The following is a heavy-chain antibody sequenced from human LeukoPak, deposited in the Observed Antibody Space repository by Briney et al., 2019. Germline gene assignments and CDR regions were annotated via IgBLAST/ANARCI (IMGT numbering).Heavy chain of an antibody. J-gene: IGHJ4*02. CDR1: GFTFSSYA. CDR2: ISGSGGST. D-gene: IGHD3-9*01. V-gene: IGHV3-23*01. Sequence: PGGSLRLSCAASGFTFSSYAMSWVRQAPGKGLEWVSAISGSGGSTYYADSVKGRFTISRDNSKNTLYLQMNSLRAEDTAVYYCARNQDGDILSDPGDYWGQGTLVTVSS. CDR3: ARNQDGDILSDPGDY.